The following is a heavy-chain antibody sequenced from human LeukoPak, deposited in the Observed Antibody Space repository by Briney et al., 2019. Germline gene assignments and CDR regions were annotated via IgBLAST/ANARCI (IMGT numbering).Heavy chain of an antibody. CDR2: IYYSGST. CDR3: ARVDVAAAAIAY. D-gene: IGHD6-13*01. V-gene: IGHV4-31*03. CDR1: GVSISSGGYY. Sequence: PSETLSLTCTVSGVSISSGGYYWSWIRQHPGKGLEWIGYIYYSGSTYYNPSLKSRVTISVDTSKNQFSLKLSSVTATDTAVYYCARVDVAAAAIAYWGQGTLVTVSS. J-gene: IGHJ4*02.